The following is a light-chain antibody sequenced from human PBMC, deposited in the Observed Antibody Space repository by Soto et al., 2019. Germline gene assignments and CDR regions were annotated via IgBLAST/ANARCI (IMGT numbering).Light chain of an antibody. CDR3: QQYTKSPLT. J-gene: IGKJ4*01. V-gene: IGKV3D-15*02. CDR2: GAN. Sequence: EIVMTQSPDTLSVSPGERATLTCRAGQGVTANFAWYQQKVGQAPRLLIYGANTRAAGIPDRFSGSGSGTDFTLTISRLEPEDFAVYYCQQYTKSPLTFGGGTKVDIK. CDR1: QGVTAN.